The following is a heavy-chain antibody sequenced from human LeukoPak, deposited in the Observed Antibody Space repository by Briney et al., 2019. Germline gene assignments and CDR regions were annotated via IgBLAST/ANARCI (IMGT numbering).Heavy chain of an antibody. Sequence: GGSLRLSCAASGSTFSSFEMNWVRQAPGKGLEWVSYISGSGTTIYYADSVRGRFTISRDNAKKSLYLRMNSLRAEDTAIYYCVSACGGLLDYWGQGNLVTVSS. CDR2: ISGSGTTI. D-gene: IGHD3-16*01. V-gene: IGHV3-48*03. CDR3: VSACGGLLDY. CDR1: GSTFSSFE. J-gene: IGHJ4*02.